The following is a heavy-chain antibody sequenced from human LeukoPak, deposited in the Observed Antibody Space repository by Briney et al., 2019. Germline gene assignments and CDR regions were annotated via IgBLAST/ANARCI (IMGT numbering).Heavy chain of an antibody. CDR3: AREGADFWSGYYFDY. D-gene: IGHD3-3*01. CDR1: GGTFSSYA. V-gene: IGHV1-69*05. Sequence: SVRVSCKASGGTFSSYAISWVRQAPGQGLEWMGGIIPIFGTANYAQKFQGRVTITTDESTSTAYMELSSLRSEDTAVYYCAREGADFWSGYYFDYWGQGTLVTVSS. CDR2: IIPIFGTA. J-gene: IGHJ4*02.